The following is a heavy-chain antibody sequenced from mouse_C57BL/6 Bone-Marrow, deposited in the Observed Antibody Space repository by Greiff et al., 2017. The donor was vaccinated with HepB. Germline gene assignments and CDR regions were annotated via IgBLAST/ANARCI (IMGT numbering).Heavy chain of an antibody. J-gene: IGHJ3*01. Sequence: VKLQQPGAELVKPGASVKLSCKASGYTFTSYWMQWVKQRPGQGLEWIGEIDPSDSYTNYNQKFKGKATLTVDTSSSTAYMQLSSLTSEDSAVYYCARGGYYDYDGAWFAYWGQGTLVTVSA. CDR2: IDPSDSYT. CDR1: GYTFTSYW. D-gene: IGHD2-4*01. V-gene: IGHV1-50*01. CDR3: ARGGYYDYDGAWFAY.